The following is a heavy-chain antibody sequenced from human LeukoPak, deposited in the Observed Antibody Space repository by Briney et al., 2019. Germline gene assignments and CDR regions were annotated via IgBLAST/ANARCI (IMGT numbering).Heavy chain of an antibody. V-gene: IGHV3-7*01. J-gene: IGHJ4*02. D-gene: IGHD6-19*01. CDR1: AFTFARHW. CDR2: IRQDGGAK. Sequence: PGGSLRLSCVASAFTFARHWMSWVRQAPWKPLEWVATIRQDGGAKYYLDSVKGRFTISRDNAKNSQYLQMNSLGAEDTAVYYCASGSGWVFDNWGQGTLVTVSS. CDR3: ASGSGWVFDN.